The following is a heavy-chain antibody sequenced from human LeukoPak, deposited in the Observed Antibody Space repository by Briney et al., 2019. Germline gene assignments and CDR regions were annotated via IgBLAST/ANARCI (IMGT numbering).Heavy chain of an antibody. CDR3: ARRYCSGGSCYSGGNWFDP. Sequence: ETXXLTCTVSGGSISSXXXXXIRQPPGXXXXXXXXXXXSGSXXXXXXLKSPXXXXXXTXKNQFSLKLSSVTAADTAVYYCARRYCSGGSCYSGGNWFDPWGQGTLVTVSS. D-gene: IGHD2-15*01. CDR2: XXXSGSX. V-gene: IGHV4-59*08. CDR1: GGSISSXX. J-gene: IGHJ5*02.